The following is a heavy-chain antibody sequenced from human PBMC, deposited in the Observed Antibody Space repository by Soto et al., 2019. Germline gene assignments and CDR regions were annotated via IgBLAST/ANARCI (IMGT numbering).Heavy chain of an antibody. V-gene: IGHV1-69*01. CDR1: GGTFSSYA. D-gene: IGHD6-13*01. Sequence: QVQLVQSGAEVKKPGSSVKVSCKASGGTFSSYAISWVRQAPGQGLEWMGGIIPIFGTANYAQKFQGRVTITADESTSTAYMELGSVRSEDTAVYYCASVYGYGSSWYWSEGYYFDYWGQGTLVTVSS. CDR3: ASVYGYGSSWYWSEGYYFDY. J-gene: IGHJ4*02. CDR2: IIPIFGTA.